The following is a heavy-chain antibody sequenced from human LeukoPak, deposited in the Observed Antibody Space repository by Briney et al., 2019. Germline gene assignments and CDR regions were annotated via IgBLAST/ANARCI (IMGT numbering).Heavy chain of an antibody. D-gene: IGHD5-18*01. J-gene: IGHJ4*02. CDR3: ASETARTWTHFDY. Sequence: SETLSLTCTVSGGSISSYYWSWIRQAPGKGLEWIAYISYTGSTNYNAYSGSTNYNPSLKSRVTMSVDTSKNQFSPKLSSVTAADTAVYYCASETARTWTHFDYWGQGTLVTVSS. V-gene: IGHV4-59*01. CDR2: ISYTGSTNYNAYSGST. CDR1: GGSISSYY.